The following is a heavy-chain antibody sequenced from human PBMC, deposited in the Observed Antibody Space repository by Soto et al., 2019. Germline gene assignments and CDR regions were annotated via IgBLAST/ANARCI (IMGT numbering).Heavy chain of an antibody. CDR3: TTDSIAAAGPLGDYYYYYGMDV. D-gene: IGHD6-13*01. CDR2: IKSKTDGGTT. CDR1: GFTFSNAW. J-gene: IGHJ6*02. Sequence: GSLRLSCAASGFTFSNAWMNWVRQAPGKGLEWVGRIKSKTDGGTTDYAAPGKGRFTISRDDSKNTLYLQMNSLKTEDTAVYYCTTDSIAAAGPLGDYYYYYGMDVWGQGTTVTVSS. V-gene: IGHV3-15*07.